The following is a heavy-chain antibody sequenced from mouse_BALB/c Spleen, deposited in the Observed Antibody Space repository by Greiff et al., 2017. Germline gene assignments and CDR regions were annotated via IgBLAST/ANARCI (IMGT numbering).Heavy chain of an antibody. V-gene: IGHV5-9*03. J-gene: IGHJ3*01. D-gene: IGHD2-1*01. Sequence: EVKVEESGGGLVKPGGSLKLSCAASGFTFSSYTMSWVRQTPEKRLEWVATISSGGGNTYYPDSVKGRFTISRDNAKNNLYLQMSSLRSEDTALYYCASPYGNYRAWFAYWGQGTLVTVSA. CDR1: GFTFSSYT. CDR3: ASPYGNYRAWFAY. CDR2: ISSGGGNT.